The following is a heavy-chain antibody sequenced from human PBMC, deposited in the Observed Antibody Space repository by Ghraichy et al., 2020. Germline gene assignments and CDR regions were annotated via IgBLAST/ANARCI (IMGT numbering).Heavy chain of an antibody. V-gene: IGHV3-21*01. CDR1: GFTFSSYS. D-gene: IGHD1-26*01. J-gene: IGHJ4*02. CDR2: ISSSSSYI. CDR3: ARDRTTKPFDY. Sequence: GESLNISCAASGFTFSSYSMNWVRQAPGKGLEWVSSISSSSSYIYYADSVKGRFTISRDNAKNSLYLQMNSLRAEDTAVYYCARDRTTKPFDYWGQGTLVTVSS.